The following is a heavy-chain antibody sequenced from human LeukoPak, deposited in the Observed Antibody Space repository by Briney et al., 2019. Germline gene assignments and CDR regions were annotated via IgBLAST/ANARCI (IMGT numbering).Heavy chain of an antibody. CDR1: GFTVSSNS. CDR2: IYSDNT. V-gene: IGHV3-53*01. J-gene: IGHJ4*02. D-gene: IGHD3-9*01. CDR3: TTAPLVFDWLLWDTDY. Sequence: GGSLRLSCTVSGFTVSSNSMSWVRQAPGKGLEWVSFIYSDNTHYSDSVKGRFTISRDNSKNTLYLQMNSLKTEDTAVYYCTTAPLVFDWLLWDTDYWGQGTLVTVSS.